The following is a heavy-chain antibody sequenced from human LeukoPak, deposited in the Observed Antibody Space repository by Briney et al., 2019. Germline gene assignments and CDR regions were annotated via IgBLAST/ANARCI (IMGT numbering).Heavy chain of an antibody. D-gene: IGHD6-19*01. CDR2: IYYSGST. CDR3: ASQGYSSGFDY. Sequence: SETLSLTCTVSGGSISSSSYYWGWIRQSPGKGLEWIGSIYYSGSTYYNPSLKSRVTISVDTSKNQFSLKLSSVTAADTAVYYCASQGYSSGFDYWGQGTLVTVSS. J-gene: IGHJ4*02. V-gene: IGHV4-39*01. CDR1: GGSISSSSYY.